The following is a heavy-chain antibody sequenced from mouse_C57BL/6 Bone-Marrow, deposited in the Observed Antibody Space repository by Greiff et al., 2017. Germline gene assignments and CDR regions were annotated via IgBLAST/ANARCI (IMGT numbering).Heavy chain of an antibody. Sequence: VQLQQSGAELVKPGASVKLSCTASGFNIKDYYMHWVKQRTEQGLEWIGRIDPEDGAPKYAPKFQGKATITADTSSNTAYLQLSSLTSEDTAVYYCARDWFYAMDYWGQGTSVTVSS. CDR1: GFNIKDYY. D-gene: IGHD2-2*01. V-gene: IGHV14-2*01. CDR2: IDPEDGAP. J-gene: IGHJ4*01. CDR3: ARDWFYAMDY.